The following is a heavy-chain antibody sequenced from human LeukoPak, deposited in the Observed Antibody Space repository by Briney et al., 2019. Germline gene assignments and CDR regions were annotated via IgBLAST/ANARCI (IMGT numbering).Heavy chain of an antibody. CDR1: GFTFSSYW. Sequence: GGSLRLSCAASGFTFSSYWMSWVRQAPGKGLEWVTFIRNDGNDKYYADSVKGRFTLSRDSSKNTLYLQMNSLRTEDTAVYYCVRDYEWGFDYWGQGSLVTVSS. CDR2: IRNDGNDK. D-gene: IGHD3-16*01. CDR3: VRDYEWGFDY. V-gene: IGHV3-30*02. J-gene: IGHJ4*02.